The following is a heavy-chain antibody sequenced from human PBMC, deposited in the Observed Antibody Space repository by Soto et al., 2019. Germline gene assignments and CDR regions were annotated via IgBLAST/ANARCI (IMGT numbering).Heavy chain of an antibody. D-gene: IGHD6-13*01. CDR3: AREPPRATAGLNYFDP. Sequence: QFQLVQSGTEVKKPGASVKVSCKTSGYTFINFGIGWVRQAPGQGLEWMGWISPFNGHTHYAQKFQGRVSLTTDTSTSTAFLELRSLTYDDTAVYYCAREPPRATAGLNYFDPWGQGTLVTVSS. CDR1: GYTFINFG. CDR2: ISPFNGHT. V-gene: IGHV1-18*01. J-gene: IGHJ5*02.